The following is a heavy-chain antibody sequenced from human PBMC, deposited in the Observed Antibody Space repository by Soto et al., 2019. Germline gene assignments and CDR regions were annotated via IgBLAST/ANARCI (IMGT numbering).Heavy chain of an antibody. CDR1: GFSISSDSY. CDR2: LSHSGRT. CDR3: GHLKTDTEVTPAPPLFDS. D-gene: IGHD2-2*01. V-gene: IGHV4-38-2*01. Sequence: ETLSLTCAVSGFSISSDSYWGWMRQSPGKGLEWIGTLSHSGRTFYNPSLKSRVTISADTTKNQFSLSLTSVTAADTAVYYCGHLKTDTEVTPAPPLFDSWGQGTLVTVSS. J-gene: IGHJ4*02.